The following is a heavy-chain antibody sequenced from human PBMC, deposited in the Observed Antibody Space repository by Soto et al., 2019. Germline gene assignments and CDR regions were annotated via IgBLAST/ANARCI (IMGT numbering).Heavy chain of an antibody. CDR2: ISGSGGST. J-gene: IGHJ5*02. D-gene: IGHD3-16*02. CDR3: AIQGRLRLGELSS. CDR1: GFTFSSYA. Sequence: EVQLLESGGGLVQPGGSLRLSCAASGFTFSSYAMSWVRQAPGKGLEWVSSISGSGGSTYYAASVKGRFTISRDNSKNTRYLQMNSLRAEDTAVYYCAIQGRLRLGELSSWGQGTLVTVSS. V-gene: IGHV3-23*01.